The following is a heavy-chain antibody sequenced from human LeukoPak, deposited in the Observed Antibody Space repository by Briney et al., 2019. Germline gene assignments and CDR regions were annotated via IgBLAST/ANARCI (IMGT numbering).Heavy chain of an antibody. V-gene: IGHV3-23*01. CDR2: ISGSGGST. CDR1: GFTFSSYA. D-gene: IGHD6-19*01. CDR3: AKDRTVAGSPISDY. Sequence: PGGSLRLSCAASGFTFSSYAMSWVRQAPGKGLEWVSAISGSGGSTYYADSVKGRFTISRDNAKNSLYLQMNSLRAEDTALYYCAKDRTVAGSPISDYWGQGTLVTVSS. J-gene: IGHJ4*02.